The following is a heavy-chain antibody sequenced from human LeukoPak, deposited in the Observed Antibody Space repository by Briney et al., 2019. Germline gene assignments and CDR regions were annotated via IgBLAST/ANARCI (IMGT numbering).Heavy chain of an antibody. CDR1: RVSIISSNW. CDR2: IYHSGSP. Sequence: SETLSLTCAVSRVSIISSNWWSWVRQPPGKGLEWIGEIYHSGSPNYNPSLKSRVTISEDKSKNQFSLNLSSVTAADTAVYYCARVSPFSASSGYFDYWGQGTLVTVSS. CDR3: ARVSPFSASSGYFDY. V-gene: IGHV4-4*02. D-gene: IGHD2-21*01. J-gene: IGHJ4*02.